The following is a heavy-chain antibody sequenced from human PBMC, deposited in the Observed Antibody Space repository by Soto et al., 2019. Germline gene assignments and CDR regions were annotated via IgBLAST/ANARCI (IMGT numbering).Heavy chain of an antibody. Sequence: RASVKVSCKASGGTFSSYTISWVRQAPGQGLEWMGRIIPILGIANYAQKFQGRVTITADKSTSTAYMELSSLRSEDTAVYYCARVGRPTGIAVAGTNPLYGMDVWGQGTTVTVSS. V-gene: IGHV1-69*02. D-gene: IGHD6-19*01. J-gene: IGHJ6*02. CDR3: ARVGRPTGIAVAGTNPLYGMDV. CDR1: GGTFSSYT. CDR2: IIPILGIA.